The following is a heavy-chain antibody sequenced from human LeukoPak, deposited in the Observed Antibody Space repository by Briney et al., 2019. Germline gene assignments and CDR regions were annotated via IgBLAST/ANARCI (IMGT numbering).Heavy chain of an antibody. D-gene: IGHD2-15*01. V-gene: IGHV4-59*01. Sequence: SETLSLTCTVSGVPIRNYYWSWIRQPPGKGLEWIGYVYYSGSTNYNPSLKSRVSISLDTSKNQVSLNLTSVTAADTAVYYCARDHFGSWYDYWGQGTLVTVSS. CDR1: GVPIRNYY. CDR2: VYYSGST. J-gene: IGHJ4*02. CDR3: ARDHFGSWYDY.